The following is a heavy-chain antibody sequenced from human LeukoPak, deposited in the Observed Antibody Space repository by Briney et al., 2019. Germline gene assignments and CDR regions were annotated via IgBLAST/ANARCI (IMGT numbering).Heavy chain of an antibody. Sequence: GGSLRLSCAASGFTFSSYAMSWVRQAPGKGLEWVSAISGSGGSTYYADSVKGRFTISRDNSKNTLYLQMNSLRAEDTAVYYCAKVGDFWSGPSGDYYYMDVWGKGTTVTVSS. CDR2: ISGSGGST. V-gene: IGHV3-23*01. D-gene: IGHD3-3*01. J-gene: IGHJ6*03. CDR1: GFTFSSYA. CDR3: AKVGDFWSGPSGDYYYMDV.